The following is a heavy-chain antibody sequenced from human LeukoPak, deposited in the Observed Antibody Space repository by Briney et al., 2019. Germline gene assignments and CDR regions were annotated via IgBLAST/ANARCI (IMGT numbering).Heavy chain of an antibody. Sequence: ASVKVSCKASGYSFTSYDINWVRQATGQGLEWMGWMNANSGNTGYAQKVQGRVTMTRNTSISTAYMELSSLRSEDTAVYYCASGSYGELGYWDQGTLVTVSS. J-gene: IGHJ4*02. V-gene: IGHV1-8*01. CDR1: GYSFTSYD. D-gene: IGHD3-10*01. CDR3: ASGSYGELGY. CDR2: MNANSGNT.